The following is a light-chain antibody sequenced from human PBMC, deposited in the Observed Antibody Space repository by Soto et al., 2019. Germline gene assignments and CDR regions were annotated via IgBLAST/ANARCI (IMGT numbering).Light chain of an antibody. CDR1: SSDVGGYNY. Sequence: QSALTQPASVSGSPGQSITISCTGTSSDVGGYNYVSWYQQHPGKAPKLLIYDVSNRPSGVSDRFSGSKSGNTASLAISGLQAEDDADYYCSSYSCSTTLVFGTGTKVTVL. J-gene: IGLJ1*01. CDR3: SSYSCSTTLV. CDR2: DVS. V-gene: IGLV2-14*01.